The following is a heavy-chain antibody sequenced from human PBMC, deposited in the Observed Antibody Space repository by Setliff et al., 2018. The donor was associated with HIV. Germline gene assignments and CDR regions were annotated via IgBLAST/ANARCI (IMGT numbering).Heavy chain of an antibody. CDR1: GGSISSSSYY. Sequence: TLSLTCTVSGGSISSSSYYWGWIRQPPGKGLEWIGSIYYSGSTYYNPSLKSRVTISVDTSKNQFSLKLSSVTAADTAVYYCARVAMVRGVIPPDFDYYYYYMDVWGKGTTVTVSS. J-gene: IGHJ6*03. CDR3: ARVAMVRGVIPPDFDYYYYYMDV. V-gene: IGHV4-39*07. CDR2: IYYSGST. D-gene: IGHD3-10*01.